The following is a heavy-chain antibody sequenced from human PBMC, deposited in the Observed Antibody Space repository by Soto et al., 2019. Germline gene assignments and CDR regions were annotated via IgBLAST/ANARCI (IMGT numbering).Heavy chain of an antibody. D-gene: IGHD4-4*01. CDR1: GGSVSSGSYY. Sequence: PSETLSRTCTVSGGSVSSGSYYLSWIRHPPGKGLEWIGYIYYSWSTNYNPSLKSRVTISVDTSKNQFSLKLSSVTAADTAVYYCAREHYSNYPNWFDPWGQGTMVTVSS. CDR3: AREHYSNYPNWFDP. V-gene: IGHV4-61*01. J-gene: IGHJ5*02. CDR2: IYYSWST.